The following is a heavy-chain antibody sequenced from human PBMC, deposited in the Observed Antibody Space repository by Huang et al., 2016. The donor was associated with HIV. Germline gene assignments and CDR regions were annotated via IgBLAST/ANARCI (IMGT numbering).Heavy chain of an antibody. V-gene: IGHV1-24*01. Sequence: QVQLVQSGAEVKKPGASVKVSCPVYGYTLTELSMHWVRQAPGNGLEWMGRLGRADGERGYSQKFQGRLSMTEDTSTEIAYMELSNLRYDDTALYYCARETIDILTGYSIAFDIWGQGTMVTVSS. CDR1: GYTLTELS. J-gene: IGHJ3*02. CDR3: ARETIDILTGYSIAFDI. D-gene: IGHD3-9*01. CDR2: LGRADGER.